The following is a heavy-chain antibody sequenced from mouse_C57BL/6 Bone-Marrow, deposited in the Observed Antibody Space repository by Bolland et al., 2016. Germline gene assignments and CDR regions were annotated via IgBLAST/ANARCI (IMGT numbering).Heavy chain of an antibody. J-gene: IGHJ3*01. CDR3: ASTVFGSSHVGFAY. Sequence: TIYNQKFKGKATLTVDKSSSTAYMELRSLTSEDTAVYYCASTVFGSSHVGFAYWGQGTLV. CDR2: T. D-gene: IGHD1-1*01. V-gene: IGHV1-18*01.